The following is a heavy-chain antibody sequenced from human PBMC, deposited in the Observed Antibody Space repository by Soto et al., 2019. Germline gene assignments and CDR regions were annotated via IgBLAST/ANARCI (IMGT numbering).Heavy chain of an antibody. Sequence: PSETLSLTCTVSGGSISSGGYYWSWILQHPGKGLEWIGYIYYSGSTYYNPSLKGRVTISVDTSKNQFSLKLSSVTAADTAVYYCARDRCSSTSCHSFYGMDVWGQGTTVTVSS. D-gene: IGHD2-2*01. J-gene: IGHJ6*02. V-gene: IGHV4-31*03. CDR3: ARDRCSSTSCHSFYGMDV. CDR1: GGSISSGGYY. CDR2: IYYSGST.